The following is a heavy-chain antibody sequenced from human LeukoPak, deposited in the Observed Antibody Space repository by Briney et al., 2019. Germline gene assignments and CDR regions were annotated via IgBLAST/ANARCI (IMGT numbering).Heavy chain of an antibody. Sequence: GGSLRLSCAASGFTFSSYAMHWVRQAPGKGLEWVSVIYLDGSKIYYADSVKGRFTLSRDNSKNTLYLQMNSLIAEDTAVYYCVRDDSGSVIRGVLHYWGQGALVTVSS. CDR1: GFTFSSYA. J-gene: IGHJ4*02. D-gene: IGHD3-10*01. V-gene: IGHV3-30*04. CDR2: IYLDGSKI. CDR3: VRDDSGSVIRGVLHY.